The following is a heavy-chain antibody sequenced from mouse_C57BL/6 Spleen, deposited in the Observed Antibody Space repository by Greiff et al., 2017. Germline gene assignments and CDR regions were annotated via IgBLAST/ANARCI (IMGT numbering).Heavy chain of an antibody. CDR1: GYTFTDYY. V-gene: IGHV1-76*01. D-gene: IGHD1-1*01. J-gene: IGHJ4*01. Sequence: QVQLQQSGAELVRPGASVKLSCKASGYTFTDYYINWVKQRPGQGLEWIARIYPGSGNTYYNEKFKGKATLTAEKSSSTAYMQLSSLTSEDSAVYFCARSRYYGSDYAMDYWGQGTSVTVSS. CDR3: ARSRYYGSDYAMDY. CDR2: IYPGSGNT.